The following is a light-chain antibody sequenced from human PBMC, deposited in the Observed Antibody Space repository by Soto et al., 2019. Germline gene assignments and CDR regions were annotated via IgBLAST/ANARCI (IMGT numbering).Light chain of an antibody. CDR2: AAS. V-gene: IGKV3-20*01. Sequence: EIVLTQSPGTLSLSPGERATLSCRASQSVSSSYLAWYQQKPGQAPRLLIYAASSRASGIPDRFSGSGSGTDFTLTISRLDPDDFAVYYCQQYGTSSWTFGQGTKVEIK. J-gene: IGKJ1*01. CDR1: QSVSSSY. CDR3: QQYGTSSWT.